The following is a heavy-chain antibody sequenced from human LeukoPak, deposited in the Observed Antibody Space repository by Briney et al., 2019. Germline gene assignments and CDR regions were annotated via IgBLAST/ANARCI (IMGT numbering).Heavy chain of an antibody. D-gene: IGHD2-2*02. CDR1: GGSISSGSYY. V-gene: IGHV3-23*01. CDR2: ISGSGGST. CDR3: AKDQSVYRFFDY. Sequence: ETLSLTCTVSGGSISSGSYYWSWIRQPAGKGLEWVSAISGSGGSTYYADSVQGRFTISRDNSKNTLYLQMNSLRAEDTAVYYCAKDQSVYRFFDYWGQGTLVTVSS. J-gene: IGHJ4*02.